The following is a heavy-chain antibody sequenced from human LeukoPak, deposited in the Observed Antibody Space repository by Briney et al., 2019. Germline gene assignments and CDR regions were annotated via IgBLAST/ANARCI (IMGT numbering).Heavy chain of an antibody. Sequence: SETLSLTCTVSGGSISSGSYYWSWIRQPAGKGLEWIGRIYTSGSTNYNPSLKSRVTISVDTSKNQFSLKLYSVTAADTAVYYCASLSSGYYYPFDYWGQGTLVTVSS. CDR2: IYTSGST. D-gene: IGHD3-22*01. V-gene: IGHV4-61*02. CDR1: GGSISSGSYY. CDR3: ASLSSGYYYPFDY. J-gene: IGHJ4*02.